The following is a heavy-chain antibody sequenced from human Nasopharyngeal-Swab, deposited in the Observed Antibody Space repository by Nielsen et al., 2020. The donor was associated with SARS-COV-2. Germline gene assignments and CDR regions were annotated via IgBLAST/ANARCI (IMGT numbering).Heavy chain of an antibody. CDR3: ARDRGGYQLVLGLLDY. CDR1: GYTFTSYY. CDR2: INPSGGST. V-gene: IGHV1-46*01. D-gene: IGHD2-2*01. J-gene: IGHJ4*02. Sequence: ASVKVSCKASGYTFTSYYMHWVRQAPGQGLEWMGIINPSGGSTSYAQKFQGRVTMTRDTSTSTVYMELSSLRSEDTAVYYCARDRGGYQLVLGLLDYWGQGTLVTVSS.